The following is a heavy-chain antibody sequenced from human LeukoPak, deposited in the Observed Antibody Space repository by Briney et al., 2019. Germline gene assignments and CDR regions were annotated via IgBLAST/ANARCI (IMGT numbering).Heavy chain of an antibody. CDR3: AGVRLGNTGLSEYFEH. CDR1: GGSVSSNNYQ. V-gene: IGHV4-61*05. Sequence: SETLSLTCSVSGGSVSSNNYQWNWIRQPPGKGLEWIGEISQSARTNYNPSLKSRVTMSIDKSRNQFSLRMTSVTAADTAVYYCAGVRLGNTGLSEYFEHWGQGTLVTVS. CDR2: ISQSART. J-gene: IGHJ1*01. D-gene: IGHD2/OR15-2a*01.